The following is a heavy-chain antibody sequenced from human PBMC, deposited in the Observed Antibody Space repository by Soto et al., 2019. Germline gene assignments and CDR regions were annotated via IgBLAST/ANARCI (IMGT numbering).Heavy chain of an antibody. CDR2: ISNSGHSA. V-gene: IGHV3-23*01. J-gene: IGHJ5*02. D-gene: IGHD3-16*01. CDR3: VKGGPTFLNWFGP. Sequence: GGSLRLSCAASGFAFSSYAMNWVRQAPGKGLEWISVISNSGHSAYYADSVKGRFTISRDNSKNTLYLQIKSLRAEDTAPYYWVKGGPTFLNWFGPWGQVTVVVVSS. CDR1: GFAFSSYA.